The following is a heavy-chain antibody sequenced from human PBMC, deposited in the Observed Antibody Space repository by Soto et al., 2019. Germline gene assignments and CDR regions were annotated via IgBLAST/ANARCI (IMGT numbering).Heavy chain of an antibody. V-gene: IGHV3-23*01. CDR2: ISGSGGST. CDR3: AKESRASGKVAGLFDY. CDR1: GFTFSSYA. J-gene: IGHJ4*02. D-gene: IGHD6-19*01. Sequence: GGSLRLSCAASGFTFSSYAMSWVRQAPGKGLEWVSAISGSGGSTYYADSVKGRFTISRDNSKNTLYLQMNSLRAEDTAVYYCAKESRASGKVAGLFDYWGQGTLVTVSS.